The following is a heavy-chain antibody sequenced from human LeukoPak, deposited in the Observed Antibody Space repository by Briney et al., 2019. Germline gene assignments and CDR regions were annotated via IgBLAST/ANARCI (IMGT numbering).Heavy chain of an antibody. V-gene: IGHV3-21*01. CDR1: GFTFSSYS. Sequence: GGSLRLSCAASGFTFSSYSMNWVRQAPGKGLEWVSSISSSSSYIYYADSVKGRFTISRDNAKNSLYLQMNSLRAEDTAVYYCARGDYPLGALDIWGQGTMVTVSS. CDR2: ISSSSSYI. J-gene: IGHJ3*02. CDR3: ARGDYPLGALDI. D-gene: IGHD3-10*01.